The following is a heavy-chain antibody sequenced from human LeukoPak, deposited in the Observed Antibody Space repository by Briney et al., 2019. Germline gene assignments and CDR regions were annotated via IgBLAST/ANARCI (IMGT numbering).Heavy chain of an antibody. D-gene: IGHD6-19*01. CDR1: GYTLTELS. V-gene: IGHV1-24*01. J-gene: IGHJ4*02. CDR3: ATRTYSSGSYYFDY. Sequence: ASVKVSCKVSGYTLTELSMHWVRQAPGKGLECMGGFDPEDGETIYAQKFQGRVTMTEDTSTDTAHMELSSLRSEDTAVYYCATRTYSSGSYYFDYWGQGTLVTVSS. CDR2: FDPEDGET.